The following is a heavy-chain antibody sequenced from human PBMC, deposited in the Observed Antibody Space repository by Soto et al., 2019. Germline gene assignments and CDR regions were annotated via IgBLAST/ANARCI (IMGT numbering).Heavy chain of an antibody. CDR3: VRGASLNFDY. CDR1: GFTFNDYY. CDR2: ISSSSSYT. D-gene: IGHD1-26*01. V-gene: IGHV3-11*05. Sequence: PGGSLRLSCAASGFTFNDYYMSWIRQAPGKGLEWVSYISSSSSYTNYADSVRGRFTISRDNAKNSLYLQMNSLRAEDTAFYYCVRGASLNFDYWGQGTLVTVSS. J-gene: IGHJ4*02.